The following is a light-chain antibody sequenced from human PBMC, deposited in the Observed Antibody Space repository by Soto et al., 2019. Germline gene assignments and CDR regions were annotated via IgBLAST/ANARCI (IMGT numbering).Light chain of an antibody. J-gene: IGKJ4*01. CDR3: QQTYWAPLT. CDR2: AAS. CDR1: QSITSY. V-gene: IGKV1-39*01. Sequence: DIQMTQSPSSLSAFVGDRVTITCRASQSITSYLSWYQQKPGKAPKRLLYAASSLQSGVPSRFSGSGSGTDFPLTISSLQPEYVATYYWQQTYWAPLTFGGGTKVEIK.